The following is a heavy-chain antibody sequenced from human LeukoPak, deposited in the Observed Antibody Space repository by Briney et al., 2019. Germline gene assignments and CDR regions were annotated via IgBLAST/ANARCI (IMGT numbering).Heavy chain of an antibody. Sequence: PGGSLRLSCAASGFTVSSNYMSWVRQAPGKGLEWVSVIYSGGSTYYADSVKGRFTISRDNSKNTLYLQMNSLRAEDTAVYYCARDITGDSSGGSEQWGQGTLVTVPS. J-gene: IGHJ4*02. D-gene: IGHD7-27*01. CDR1: GFTVSSNY. CDR2: IYSGGST. CDR3: ARDITGDSSGGSEQ. V-gene: IGHV3-66*01.